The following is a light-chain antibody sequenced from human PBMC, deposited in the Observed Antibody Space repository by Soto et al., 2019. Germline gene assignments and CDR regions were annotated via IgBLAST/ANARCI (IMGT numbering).Light chain of an antibody. CDR2: TND. CDR1: SSNIESNT. CDR3: LAWDDSLNGNL. J-gene: IGLJ1*01. Sequence: VLTQPPSASGTPGHRVTIPCSGSSSNIESNTVYWYQQLPGMAPRLLIHTNDRRPSGVPDRFSGSKSGTSASLAISGLQSEDEADYYCLAWDDSLNGNLFGTGTKVTVL. V-gene: IGLV1-44*01.